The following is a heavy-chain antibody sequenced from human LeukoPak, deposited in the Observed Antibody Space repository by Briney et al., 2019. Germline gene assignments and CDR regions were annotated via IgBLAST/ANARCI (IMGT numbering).Heavy chain of an antibody. D-gene: IGHD6-19*01. CDR1: GGSFSGYY. J-gene: IGHJ4*02. CDR3: AKDLWSAVAGTYFDY. Sequence: SETLSLTCAVYGGSFSGYYWSWIRQPPGKGLEWIGEINHSGSTNYNPSLKSRVTISVDTSKNQFSLKLSSVTAADTAVYYCAKDLWSAVAGTYFDYWGQGTLVTVSS. CDR2: INHSGST. V-gene: IGHV4-34*01.